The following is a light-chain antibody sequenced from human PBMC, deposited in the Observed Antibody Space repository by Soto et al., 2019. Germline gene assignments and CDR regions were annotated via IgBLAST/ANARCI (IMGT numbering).Light chain of an antibody. J-gene: IGLJ3*02. CDR2: NTN. CDR3: AAWDDSLSGVV. V-gene: IGLV1-47*01. CDR1: SSNIGSNF. Sequence: QSVLTQPPSASGTPGQRVTISCSGGSSNIGSNFVYWYQQVPGTAPKLLIYNTNQRPSGVPDRFSGSKSGTSASLAISGLRSEDEADYFCAAWDDSLSGVVFGGGTKLTVL.